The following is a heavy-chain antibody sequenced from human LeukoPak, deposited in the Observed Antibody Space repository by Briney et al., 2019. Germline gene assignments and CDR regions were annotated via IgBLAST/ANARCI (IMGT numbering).Heavy chain of an antibody. CDR1: GGSITTYY. V-gene: IGHV4-59*01. Sequence: SETLSLTCTVSGGSITTYYWSWIRQPPGKGLDWIGYIYYSGSTNYNPSLKSRVTISVDTSKNQFSLKLSSVTAADTAVYYCARSRSSGWPVYDYWGQGTLVTVSS. CDR2: IYYSGST. D-gene: IGHD6-19*01. CDR3: ARSRSSGWPVYDY. J-gene: IGHJ4*02.